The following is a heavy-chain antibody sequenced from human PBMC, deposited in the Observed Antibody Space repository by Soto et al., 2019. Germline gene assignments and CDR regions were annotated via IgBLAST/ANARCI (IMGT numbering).Heavy chain of an antibody. Sequence: EVQLVESGGGLVKPGGSLRLSCAASGFTFSSYSMNWVRQAPGKGLEWVSSISSSSSYIYYADSVKGRFTISRDNAKNSLYLQMNSLRAEDTAVYYCARDHFKWYGDYLSGFDYWGQGTLVTVSS. D-gene: IGHD4-17*01. CDR1: GFTFSSYS. J-gene: IGHJ4*02. CDR3: ARDHFKWYGDYLSGFDY. CDR2: ISSSSSYI. V-gene: IGHV3-21*01.